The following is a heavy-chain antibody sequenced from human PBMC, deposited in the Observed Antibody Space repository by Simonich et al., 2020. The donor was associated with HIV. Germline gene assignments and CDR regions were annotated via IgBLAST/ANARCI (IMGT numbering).Heavy chain of an antibody. D-gene: IGHD1-26*01. V-gene: IGHV3-9*01. J-gene: IGHJ6*02. CDR1: GFTFDDYA. Sequence: EVQLVESGGGLVQPGGSLRLSCAASGFTFDDYAMHWVRQAQGKGLEWVSGISWNSGKIGYADSVKGRFTISRDNAKNSLDLQMNSLRAEDTALYYCAKGDGSYLSYYYGMDVWGQGTTVTVSS. CDR2: ISWNSGKI. CDR3: AKGDGSYLSYYYGMDV.